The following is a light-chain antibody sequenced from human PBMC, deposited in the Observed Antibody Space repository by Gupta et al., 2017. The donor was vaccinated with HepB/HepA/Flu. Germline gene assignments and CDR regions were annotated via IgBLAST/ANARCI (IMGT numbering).Light chain of an antibody. CDR1: QSVGTY. Sequence: EIVLTQSPATLSLSPGERATLSCRASQSVGTYLAWYQQRPGQAPRLLISDASDRATGIPARFSGSGSGTDFTLSISSLGPEDFAVYYCQQRSNWPLTFGGGTKVDIK. CDR2: DAS. J-gene: IGKJ4*01. V-gene: IGKV3-11*01. CDR3: QQRSNWPLT.